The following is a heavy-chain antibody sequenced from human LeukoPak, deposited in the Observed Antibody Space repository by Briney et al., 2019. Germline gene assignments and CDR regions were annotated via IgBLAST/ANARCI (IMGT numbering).Heavy chain of an antibody. V-gene: IGHV3-7*01. CDR3: ARDGGWGYYDL. CDR1: GFTFSISW. Sequence: GGSLRLSSVASGFTFSISWVTWVRQAPGKGLEWVANIDKHGSGKYYIDSVKGRFAISRDYASNSVFLQMSSLRAEDTSVYYCARDGGWGYYDLWGQGTQVTVSS. D-gene: IGHD3-16*01. J-gene: IGHJ4*02. CDR2: IDKHGSGK.